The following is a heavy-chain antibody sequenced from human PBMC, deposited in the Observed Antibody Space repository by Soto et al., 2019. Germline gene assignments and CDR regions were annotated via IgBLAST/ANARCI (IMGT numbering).Heavy chain of an antibody. J-gene: IGHJ3*01. Sequence: DAQLVESGGGLVQPGKSLQISCVASGFTFDDHTMHWVRQAPGRGLEWVSCISWNSGIIGYADSVKGRFTISRDNAKNSLYLRMDSLRPEDTAVYYCTQDTHSPSGYFEAFDVWGQGTKVTVSS. CDR1: GFTFDDHT. CDR3: TQDTHSPSGYFEAFDV. D-gene: IGHD3-22*01. V-gene: IGHV3-9*01. CDR2: ISWNSGII.